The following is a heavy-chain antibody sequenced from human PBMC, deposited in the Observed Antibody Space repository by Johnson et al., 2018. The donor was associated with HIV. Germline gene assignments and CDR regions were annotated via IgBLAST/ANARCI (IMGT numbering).Heavy chain of an antibody. CDR2: IGTAGDT. CDR3: ARGADPGIAAALV. J-gene: IGHJ3*01. CDR1: GFTFDDFG. D-gene: IGHD6-13*01. V-gene: IGHV3-13*01. Sequence: VQLVESGGGVVRPGGSLRLSCAASGFTFDDFGMGWVRQATGRGLEWVSHIGTAGDTCYPGSVKGRFTISRDNSKNTLYLQMNSLRAEDTALYYCARGADPGIAAALVWGQGTMVTVSS.